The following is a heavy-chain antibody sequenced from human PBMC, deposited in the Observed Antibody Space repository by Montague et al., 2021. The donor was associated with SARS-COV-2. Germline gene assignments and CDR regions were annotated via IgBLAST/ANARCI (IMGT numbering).Heavy chain of an antibody. Sequence: SETRSLTCTVSGGSISSVNYYWSWIRQPPGKGLEWIGSIYYSGSTYYNESLKSRVTISADTSKNQFSLKLSSVTAADTAVYYCARLSNYYGSGSYYPHNYYYYGMDVWGQGTTVTVSS. J-gene: IGHJ6*02. V-gene: IGHV4-39*01. D-gene: IGHD3-10*01. CDR3: ARLSNYYGSGSYYPHNYYYYGMDV. CDR1: GGSISSVNYY. CDR2: IYYSGST.